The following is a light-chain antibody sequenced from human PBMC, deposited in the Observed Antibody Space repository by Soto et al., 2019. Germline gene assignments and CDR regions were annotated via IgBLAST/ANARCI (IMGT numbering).Light chain of an antibody. CDR1: QFVSSRS. CDR3: HQDFNLPWT. V-gene: IGKV3D-7*01. J-gene: IGKJ1*01. CDR2: GAS. Sequence: EIVLTQSPGTLSLSPGESATLLCRASQFVSSRSLAWYQQKLGQAPRLLIYGASNRATGIPGRFSASGSGTDFTLTISSLQPEDFAVYFCHQDFNLPWTFGQGTKVDIK.